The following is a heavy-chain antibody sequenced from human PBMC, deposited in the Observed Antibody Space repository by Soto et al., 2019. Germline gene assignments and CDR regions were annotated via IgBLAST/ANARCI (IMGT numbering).Heavy chain of an antibody. CDR1: GGSISSYY. V-gene: IGHV4-59*08. CDR3: ARHSSGSYSSFHYYYGMDV. CDR2: IYYSGST. D-gene: IGHD3-10*01. Sequence: PSETLSLTCTVSGGSISSYYWSWIRQPPGKGLEWIGYIYYSGSTNYNPSLKSRVTISVDTSKNQFSLKLSSVTAADTAVYYCARHSSGSYSSFHYYYGMDVWGQGTTVTVSS. J-gene: IGHJ6*02.